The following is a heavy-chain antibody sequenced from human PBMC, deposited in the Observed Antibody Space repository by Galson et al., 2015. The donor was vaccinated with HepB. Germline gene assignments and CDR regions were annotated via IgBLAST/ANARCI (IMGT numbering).Heavy chain of an antibody. Sequence: ETLSLTCAVYGASFTDYYWNWIRQPPGKGPEWIGEINHSGIPKYNPSLRSRLTISIDRSKNQFSLRLTSVTAADTSLYYCARQPYTNGWLYWFFDLWGRGTLVTVSS. CDR2: INHSGIP. J-gene: IGHJ2*01. D-gene: IGHD6-19*01. CDR3: ARQPYTNGWLYWFFDL. CDR1: GASFTDYY. V-gene: IGHV4-34*01.